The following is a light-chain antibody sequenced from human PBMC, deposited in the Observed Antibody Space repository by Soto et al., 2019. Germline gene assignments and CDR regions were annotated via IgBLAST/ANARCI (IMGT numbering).Light chain of an antibody. V-gene: IGLV1-44*01. CDR3: AAWDGTLKGVV. J-gene: IGLJ2*01. CDR1: SSNIGSNT. Sequence: QSVLTQPPSASGTPGQRVTISCSGSSSNIGSNTVNWYQQLPGTAPRLLIYSNNQRPSGVPDRFSGSKSGTSASLAISGLQSEDGSDYYCAAWDGTLKGVVFGGGTQLTVL. CDR2: SNN.